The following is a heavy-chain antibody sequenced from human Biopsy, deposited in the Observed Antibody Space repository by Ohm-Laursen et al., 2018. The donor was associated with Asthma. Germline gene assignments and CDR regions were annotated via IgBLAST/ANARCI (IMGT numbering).Heavy chain of an antibody. CDR3: ARGVDRVTGLLDHFDS. Sequence: SDTLSLTCAVSGAYIGTPDYHWSWIRQSPGKGLEWIGGVFYTGITYYNPSLESRVTMSVDTSKSQFFLEVNSVTAPDTAVYYCARGVDRVTGLLDHFDSWGQGTRVTVSS. V-gene: IGHV4-39*01. CDR1: GAYIGTPDYH. J-gene: IGHJ4*02. D-gene: IGHD2-21*02. CDR2: VFYTGIT.